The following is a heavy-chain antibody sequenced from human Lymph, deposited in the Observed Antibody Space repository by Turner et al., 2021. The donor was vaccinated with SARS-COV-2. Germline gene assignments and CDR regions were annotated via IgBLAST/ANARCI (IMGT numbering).Heavy chain of an antibody. CDR2: IFYSGRT. CDR1: GGSISSYY. D-gene: IGHD2-2*01. Sequence: QVQLQESGPGLVKPSETLSLTCTVSGGSISSYYWSWIRQPPGKGLEWIWYIFYSGRTIYNPSLKSRVTISVDTSKNQFSLKLSSVTAADTAVYYCARVIPAGWYYFDYWGQGTLVTVSS. V-gene: IGHV4-59*01. CDR3: ARVIPAGWYYFDY. J-gene: IGHJ4*02.